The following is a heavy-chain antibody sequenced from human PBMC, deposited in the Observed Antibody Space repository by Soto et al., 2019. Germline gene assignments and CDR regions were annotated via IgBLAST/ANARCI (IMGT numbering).Heavy chain of an antibody. CDR2: INPSGGST. Sequence: GASVKVSCKASGYTFTSYYMHCVRQAPGQGLEWMGIINPSGGSTSYAQKFQGRVTMTRDTSTSTVYMELSSLRSEDTAVYYCARGRGSPWSSGYTTPFTRGEKNFDYWGQGTQVTVSS. V-gene: IGHV1-46*01. D-gene: IGHD3-22*01. CDR1: GYTFTSYY. CDR3: ARGRGSPWSSGYTTPFTRGEKNFDY. J-gene: IGHJ4*02.